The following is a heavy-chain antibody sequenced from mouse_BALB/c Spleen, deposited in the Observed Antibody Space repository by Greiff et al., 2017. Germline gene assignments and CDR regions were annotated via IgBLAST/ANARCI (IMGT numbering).Heavy chain of an antibody. CDR2: ISDGGSYT. D-gene: IGHD2-1*01. J-gene: IGHJ4*01. CDR1: GFTFSDYY. Sequence: LVESGGGLVKPGGSLKLSCAASGFTFSDYYMYWVRQTPEKRLEWVATISDGGSYTYYPDSVKGRFTISRDNAKNNLYLQMSSLKSEDTAMYYCARDTMVTTSYAMDYWGQGTSVTVSS. V-gene: IGHV5-4*02. CDR3: ARDTMVTTSYAMDY.